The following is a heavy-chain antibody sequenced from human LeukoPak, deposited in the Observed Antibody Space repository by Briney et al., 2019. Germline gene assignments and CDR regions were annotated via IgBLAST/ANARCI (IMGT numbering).Heavy chain of an antibody. CDR1: GGSISSGGYS. CDR3: ARGGRIQLSY. CDR2: IYHSGST. Sequence: SETLSLTCAVSGGSISSGGYSWSWIRQPPGKGLEWIGYIYHSGSTYYNPSLKSRVTISVDRSKNQFSLKLSSVTAADTAVYYCARGGRIQLSYWGQGTLVTVSS. D-gene: IGHD5-18*01. J-gene: IGHJ4*02. V-gene: IGHV4-30-2*01.